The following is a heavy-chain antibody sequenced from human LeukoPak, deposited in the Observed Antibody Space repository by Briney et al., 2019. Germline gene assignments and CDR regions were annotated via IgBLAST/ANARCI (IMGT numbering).Heavy chain of an antibody. CDR2: IYTGGNT. CDR1: GFAFSTYW. V-gene: IGHV3-53*01. Sequence: GGSLRLSCAASGFAFSTYWMHWVRQAPGKGLEWVSTIYTGGNTYYAASVKGRFTISRDFSKNTVFLHMNSLRAEDTAMYYCARGDDSGYYDYFDYWGQGALVTVSS. J-gene: IGHJ4*02. D-gene: IGHD3-22*01. CDR3: ARGDDSGYYDYFDY.